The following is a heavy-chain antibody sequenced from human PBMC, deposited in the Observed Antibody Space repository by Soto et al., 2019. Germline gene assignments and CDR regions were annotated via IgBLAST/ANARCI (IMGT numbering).Heavy chain of an antibody. CDR1: GGSISSGNYY. CDR2: IYYSGST. V-gene: IGHV4-30-4*01. CDR3: ARELDTTGYILRY. Sequence: SETLSLTCTVSGGSISSGNYYWSWIRQPPGKGLEWIGYIYYSGSTYYNPSLKSRVTISIDTSKYQFSLKLSSVTAADTAVYYCARELDTTGYILRYWGQGTLVTVSS. D-gene: IGHD3-16*02. J-gene: IGHJ4*02.